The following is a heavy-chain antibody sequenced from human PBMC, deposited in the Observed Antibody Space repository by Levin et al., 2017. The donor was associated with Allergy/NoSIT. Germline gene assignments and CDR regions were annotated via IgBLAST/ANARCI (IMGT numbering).Heavy chain of an antibody. D-gene: IGHD3-9*01. CDR3: AREYYDILTGSINAFDI. J-gene: IGHJ3*02. CDR2: ISSSGSTI. CDR1: GFTFSSYE. V-gene: IGHV3-48*03. Sequence: GGSLRLSCAASGFTFSSYEMNWVRQAPGKGLEWVSYISSSGSTIYYADSVKGRFTISRDNAKNSLYLQMNSLRAEDTAVYYCAREYYDILTGSINAFDIWGQGTMVTVSS.